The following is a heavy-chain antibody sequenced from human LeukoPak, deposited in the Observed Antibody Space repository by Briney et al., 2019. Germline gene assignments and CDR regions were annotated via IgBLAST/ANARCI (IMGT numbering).Heavy chain of an antibody. J-gene: IGHJ4*02. CDR3: ARGTSTAPGIDY. V-gene: IGHV3-74*01. CDR1: GFDFATYW. D-gene: IGHD6-13*01. CDR2: INSDGSGA. Sequence: GGSLRLSCAASGFDFATYWMLWVRHAPGKGLVWVAQINSDGSGATYGDSAKGRFSISRDNAKNTLFLYMSGLRAEDTAVYYCARGTSTAPGIDYWGQGTLVAVSS.